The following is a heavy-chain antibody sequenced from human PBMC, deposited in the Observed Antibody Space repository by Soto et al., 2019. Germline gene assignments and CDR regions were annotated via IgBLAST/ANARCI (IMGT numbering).Heavy chain of an antibody. J-gene: IGHJ5*02. CDR3: ARGGYDFWSGSLNLFDP. CDR2: IYTRGST. Sequence: PSETLSLTCTVSGGSISSYYWSWIRQPAGKGLEWIGRIYTRGSTNYNPSLKSRVTMSVDTSKNQFSLKLSSVTAADTAVYYCARGGYDFWSGSLNLFDPWGQGTLVTVSS. D-gene: IGHD3-3*01. V-gene: IGHV4-4*07. CDR1: GGSISSYY.